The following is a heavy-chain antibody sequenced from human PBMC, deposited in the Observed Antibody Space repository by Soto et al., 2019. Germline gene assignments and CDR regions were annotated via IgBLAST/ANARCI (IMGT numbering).Heavy chain of an antibody. CDR2: VYYSGSS. CDR3: AKLSCTSSTCYFPGWFDP. J-gene: IGHJ5*02. V-gene: IGHV4-31*03. Sequence: SETLSLTCTVSGDSISGGASFWSWIRQPPGKGLEWIANVYYSGSSYYNPSLKSRLTISVDTTKNQFPLQLKSMTAADTAVYYCAKLSCTSSTCYFPGWFDPWGQGTLVTVSS. CDR1: GDSISGGASF. D-gene: IGHD2-2*01.